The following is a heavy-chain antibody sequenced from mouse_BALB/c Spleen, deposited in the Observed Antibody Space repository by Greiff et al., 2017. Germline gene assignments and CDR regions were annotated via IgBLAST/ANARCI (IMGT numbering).Heavy chain of an antibody. J-gene: IGHJ4*01. CDR2: ISSGSSTI. V-gene: IGHV5-17*02. CDR1: GFTFSSFG. CDR3: ARYYYDYYAMDY. D-gene: IGHD2-1*01. Sequence: EVMLVESGGGLVQPGGFRKLSCAASGFTFSSFGMHWVRQAPEKGLEWVAYISSGSSTIYYADTVKGRFTISRDNPKNTLFLQMTSLRSEDTAMYYCARYYYDYYAMDYWGQGTSVTVSS.